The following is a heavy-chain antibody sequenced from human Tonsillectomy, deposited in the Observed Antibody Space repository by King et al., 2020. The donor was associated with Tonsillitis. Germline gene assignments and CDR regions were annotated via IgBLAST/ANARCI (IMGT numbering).Heavy chain of an antibody. CDR1: GFIFSDYY. J-gene: IGHJ4*02. Sequence: VQLVQSGGGLVKPGGSLRLSCAASGFIFSDYYMSCVRQAPGKGLEWVSYISPSSTYTNYAESVKGRFTISRDNAKNSLYLQMNSLRAEDTAVYYCARVLAAAGRYFDYWGQGTLVTVSS. D-gene: IGHD6-13*01. V-gene: IGHV3-11*05. CDR3: ARVLAAAGRYFDY. CDR2: ISPSSTYT.